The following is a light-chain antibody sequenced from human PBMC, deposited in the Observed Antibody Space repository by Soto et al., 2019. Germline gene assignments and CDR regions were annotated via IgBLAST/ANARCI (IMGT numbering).Light chain of an antibody. J-gene: IGKJ4*01. V-gene: IGKV1-12*01. CDR2: AAS. CDR1: QSVASW. Sequence: DIQMTQSPSSVSASVGDGVTISCRASQSVASWLAWYQQRPGKAPRLLIYAASRLQRGVPSRFSGSESGTDFTLTISSLQPEDIATYYCLQSNSFPLTFGGGTKVDIK. CDR3: LQSNSFPLT.